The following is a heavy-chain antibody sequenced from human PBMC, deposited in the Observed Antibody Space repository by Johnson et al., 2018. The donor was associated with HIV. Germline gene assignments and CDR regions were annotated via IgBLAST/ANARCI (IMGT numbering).Heavy chain of an antibody. CDR1: GFTFSTYG. CDR3: ARDRTRHIVVVILDAFDM. CDR2: ISYDGSNK. V-gene: IGHV3-30*19. D-gene: IGHD2-21*01. J-gene: IGHJ3*02. Sequence: QVQLVESGGGVVQPGRSLRLSCAASGFTFSTYGMHWVRQAPGKGLEWVAVISYDGSNKYYADSVKGRFTISRDNSKNTLYLQMHSLRAGDTAVYYCARDRTRHIVVVILDAFDMWGQGTMVTVSS.